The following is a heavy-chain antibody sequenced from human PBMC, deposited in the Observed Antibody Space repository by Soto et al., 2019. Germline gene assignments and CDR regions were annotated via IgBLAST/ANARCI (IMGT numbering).Heavy chain of an antibody. J-gene: IGHJ4*02. D-gene: IGHD6-19*01. CDR2: ISGSGGST. V-gene: IGHV3-23*01. CDR3: AKVLGYSSGWYGGYYFDY. CDR1: GFTFSSYA. Sequence: GGSLRLSCAASGFTFSSYAMSWVRQAPGKGLEWVSAISGSGGSTYYADSVKGRFTISRDNSKNTLYLQMNSLRAEDTAVYYCAKVLGYSSGWYGGYYFDYWGQGTLVTVSS.